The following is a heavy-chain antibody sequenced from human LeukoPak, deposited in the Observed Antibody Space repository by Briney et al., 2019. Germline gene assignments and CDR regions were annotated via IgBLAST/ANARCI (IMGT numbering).Heavy chain of an antibody. Sequence: PGGSLRLSCAASGFTFSSYGMHWVRQAPGKGLEWVAVIWYDGSNKYYADSVKGRFTISRDNSKNTLYLQMNSLRAEDTAVYYCARDLNGSDPGYWGQGTLVTVSS. V-gene: IGHV3-33*01. J-gene: IGHJ4*02. D-gene: IGHD3-10*01. CDR1: GFTFSSYG. CDR2: IWYDGSNK. CDR3: ARDLNGSDPGY.